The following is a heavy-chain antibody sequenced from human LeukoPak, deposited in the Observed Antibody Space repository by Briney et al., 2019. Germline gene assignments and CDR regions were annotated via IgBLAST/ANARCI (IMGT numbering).Heavy chain of an antibody. J-gene: IGHJ6*04. V-gene: IGHV3-30*18. CDR1: GFTFSAYD. CDR3: AKTMVRTAILLSLPSYYYGLDV. Sequence: GRSLRLSCAASGFTFSAYDMDWVRQAAGKGLEWLAVVSYDGGNRYHADSVKGRFTISRDNSKNTLYLKVNNLTTEDTAVYFCAKTMVRTAILLSLPSYYYGLDVWGTGTTVTVSS. CDR2: VSYDGGNR. D-gene: IGHD3-10*01.